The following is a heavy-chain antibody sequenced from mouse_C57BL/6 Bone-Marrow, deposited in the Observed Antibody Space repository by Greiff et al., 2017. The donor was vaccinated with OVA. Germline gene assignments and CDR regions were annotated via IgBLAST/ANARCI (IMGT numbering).Heavy chain of an antibody. CDR3: ARHGVDLLWLRYWYFDV. J-gene: IGHJ1*03. CDR2: ISNGGGST. D-gene: IGHD2-9*01. CDR1: GFTFSDYY. Sequence: EVQLVESGGGLVQPGGSLKLSCAASGFTFSDYYMYWVRQTPEKRLEWVAYISNGGGSTYYPDTVKGRFTISRDTAKTTLYLQMSRLKSEYTAMYYCARHGVDLLWLRYWYFDVWGTGTTVTVSS. V-gene: IGHV5-12*01.